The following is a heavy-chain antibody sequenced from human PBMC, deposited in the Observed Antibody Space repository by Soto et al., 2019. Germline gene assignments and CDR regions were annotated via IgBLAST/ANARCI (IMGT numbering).Heavy chain of an antibody. CDR3: ARFPLWFGELDY. Sequence: QLQLQESGSGLVRPSQTLSLTCTVSGASIGSGSYSWNWIRQPPGKGLEWIGYLHHSGDTYFNPSLRRRVSRSVDRSNNQFSLKLISATAADTAVYYCARFPLWFGELDYWGQGALVTVSS. J-gene: IGHJ4*02. V-gene: IGHV4-30-2*01. CDR1: GASIGSGSYS. D-gene: IGHD3-10*01. CDR2: LHHSGDT.